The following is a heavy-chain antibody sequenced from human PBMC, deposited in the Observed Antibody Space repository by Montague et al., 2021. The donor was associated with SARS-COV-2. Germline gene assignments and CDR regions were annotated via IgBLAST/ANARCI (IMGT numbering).Heavy chain of an antibody. CDR2: TYYRSKWYS. D-gene: IGHD6-19*01. J-gene: IGHJ4*02. CDR3: VRYSGWFYFDF. Sequence: CAISGDSVSSNSATWNWVRQFPSRGLEWLGRTYYRSKWYSDYAPSVRGRLTVNPDASKNEFSLELDYVTPEDTAVYYCVRYSGWFYFDFWGQGTLVTVSS. CDR1: GDSVSSNSAT. V-gene: IGHV6-1*01.